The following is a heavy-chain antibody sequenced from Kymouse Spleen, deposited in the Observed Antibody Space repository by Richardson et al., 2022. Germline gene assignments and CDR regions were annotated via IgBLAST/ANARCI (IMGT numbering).Heavy chain of an antibody. CDR2: INHSGST. CDR3: ARGFTMVRGVHNWFDP. CDR1: GGSFSGYY. V-gene: IGHV4-34*01. D-gene: IGHD3-10*01. Sequence: QVQLQQWGAGLLKPSETLSLTCAVYGGSFSGYYWSWIRQPPGKGLEWIGEINHSGSTNYNPSLKSRVTISVDTSKNQFSLKLSSVTAADTAVYYCARGFTMVRGVHNWFDPWGQGTLVTVSS. J-gene: IGHJ5*02.